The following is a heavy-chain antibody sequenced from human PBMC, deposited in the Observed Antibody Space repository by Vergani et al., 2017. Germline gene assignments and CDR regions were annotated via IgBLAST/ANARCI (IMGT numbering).Heavy chain of an antibody. D-gene: IGHD7-27*01. CDR1: GGSFSGYY. CDR3: ASLGWADY. V-gene: IGHV4-34*01. CDR2: INHSGST. J-gene: IGHJ4*02. Sequence: QVQLQQWGAGLLKPSETLSLTCAVYGGSFSGYYWSGIRQPPGKGLEWIGEINHSGSTNYNPSLKSRVTISVDTSKNQFSLKLSAVTAADTAVYYCASLGWADYWGQGTLVTVSS.